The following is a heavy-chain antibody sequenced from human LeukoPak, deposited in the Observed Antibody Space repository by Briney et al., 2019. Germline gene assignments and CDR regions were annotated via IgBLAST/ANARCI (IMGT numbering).Heavy chain of an antibody. V-gene: IGHV4-4*07. CDR1: GGSISSYY. J-gene: IGHJ4*02. D-gene: IGHD6-19*01. CDR2: IYTSGST. Sequence: SETLSLTCTVSGGSISSYYWSWIRQPAGKGLEWIGRIYTSGSTNYNPSLKSRVTMSVDTSKNQFSLKLSSVTAADTAVYYCARSRYSSGWYDLDYWGQGTLVTVSS. CDR3: ARSRYSSGWYDLDY.